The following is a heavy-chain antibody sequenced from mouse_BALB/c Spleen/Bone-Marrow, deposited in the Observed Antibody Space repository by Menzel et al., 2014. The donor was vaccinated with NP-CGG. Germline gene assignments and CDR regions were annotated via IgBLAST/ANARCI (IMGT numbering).Heavy chain of an antibody. CDR1: GYYITSGYS. J-gene: IGHJ3*01. CDR3: ARSDYDAWFAY. Sequence: EVQRVESGPDLAKPSQSLSLPCTVTGYYITSGYSWHWIRQFPGNKLEWMGYIHYSGSTNYDPSLKSRISITRDTSKNQFFLQLNSVTTEDTATYYCARSDYDAWFAYWGQGTLVTVSA. V-gene: IGHV3-1*02. D-gene: IGHD2-4*01. CDR2: IHYSGST.